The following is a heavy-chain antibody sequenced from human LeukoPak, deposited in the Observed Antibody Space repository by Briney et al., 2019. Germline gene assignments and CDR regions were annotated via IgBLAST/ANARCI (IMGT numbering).Heavy chain of an antibody. V-gene: IGHV3-23*01. CDR1: GFTFSSYA. CDR3: AKDGVLGYYDSSGYGDY. D-gene: IGHD3-22*01. Sequence: GGSLRLSCAASGFTFSSYAMSLVRQAPWKGLEWVSAISGSGGSTYYADSVKGRFTISRDNSKNTLYLQMNSLRAEDTAVYYCAKDGVLGYYDSSGYGDYWGQGTLVTVSS. J-gene: IGHJ4*02. CDR2: ISGSGGST.